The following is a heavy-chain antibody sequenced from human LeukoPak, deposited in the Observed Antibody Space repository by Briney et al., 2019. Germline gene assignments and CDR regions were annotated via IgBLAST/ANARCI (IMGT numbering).Heavy chain of an antibody. CDR1: GYTFTGYY. CDR3: ARDPSYYYDSSGYYDY. V-gene: IGHV1-2*02. J-gene: IGHJ4*02. Sequence: ASVKVSCKASGYTFTGYYMHWVRQAPGQGLEWMEWINPNSGGTNYAQKFQGRVTMTRDTSISTAYMELSRLRSDDTAVYYCARDPSYYYDSSGYYDYWGQGTLVTVSS. D-gene: IGHD3-22*01. CDR2: INPNSGGT.